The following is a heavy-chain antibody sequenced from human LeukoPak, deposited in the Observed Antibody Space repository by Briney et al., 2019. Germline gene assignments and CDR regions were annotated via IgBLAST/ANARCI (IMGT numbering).Heavy chain of an antibody. CDR2: VYYSGST. D-gene: IGHD4-23*01. CDR3: ATLTGGDDAFDI. Sequence: SETLSLTCTVSGGSISSSSYNWGWIRQPPGKGLEWIGSVYYSGSTYYNPSLKSRVTMSVDTSKNQFSLKLSSVTAADTAVYYCATLTGGDDAFDIWGQGTMVTVSS. CDR1: GGSISSSSYN. J-gene: IGHJ3*02. V-gene: IGHV4-39*07.